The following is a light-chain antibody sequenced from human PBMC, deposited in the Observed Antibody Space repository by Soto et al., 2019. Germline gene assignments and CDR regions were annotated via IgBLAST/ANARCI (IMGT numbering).Light chain of an antibody. V-gene: IGLV1-44*01. CDR1: SSNIGSNT. Sequence: QAVVTQPPSASGTPGQRVTISCSGSSSNIGSNTVNWYQQLPGTAPKLLIHSNNQRPSGVPDRFSGSKSGTSASLAISGLQSEDEADYYCAAWDYRLNGPYWVFGGGTQLTVL. J-gene: IGLJ7*01. CDR2: SNN. CDR3: AAWDYRLNGPYWV.